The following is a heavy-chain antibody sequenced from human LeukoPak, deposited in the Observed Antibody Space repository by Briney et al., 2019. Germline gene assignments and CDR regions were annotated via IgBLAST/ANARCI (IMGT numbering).Heavy chain of an antibody. D-gene: IGHD3-22*01. V-gene: IGHV3-33*01. CDR2: IWYDGSNK. Sequence: RRSLRLSCAASGFTFSSYGMHWVRQAPGKGLEWVAVIWYDGSNKYYADSVKGRFTISRDNSKNTLYLQMNSLRAEDTAVYYCARSEAAVVAAYYFDYWGQGTLVTVSS. CDR1: GFTFSSYG. J-gene: IGHJ4*02. CDR3: ARSEAAVVAAYYFDY.